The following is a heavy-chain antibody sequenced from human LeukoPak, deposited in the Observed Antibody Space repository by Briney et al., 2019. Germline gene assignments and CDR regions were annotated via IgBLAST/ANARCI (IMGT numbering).Heavy chain of an antibody. CDR1: GFTFSSYA. V-gene: IGHV3-23*01. J-gene: IGHJ4*02. D-gene: IGHD3-10*01. CDR3: AKVGEGYYFDY. Sequence: GGSLRLSCAASGFTFSSYAMSWVRQPPGKGLEWVSAISGSGGSTYYADSMKGRFTISRDNSKNTLYMQMNSLRAEDTAVYYSAKVGEGYYFDYWGQGTLVTVSS. CDR2: ISGSGGST.